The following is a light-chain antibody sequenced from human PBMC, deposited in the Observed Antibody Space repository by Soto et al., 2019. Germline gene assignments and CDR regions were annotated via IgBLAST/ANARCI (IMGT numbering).Light chain of an antibody. Sequence: EVVLMQSPGTLSLSPGEGATLSCRASQSVRSNYLAWYQQKPGQAPRLLIYGASSRATGIPDSFSGSGSGTDFTLTISRMEPEDFAVYYCQQYGSSPSTFGQGTKLEIK. CDR3: QQYGSSPST. CDR1: QSVRSNY. V-gene: IGKV3-20*01. J-gene: IGKJ2*01. CDR2: GAS.